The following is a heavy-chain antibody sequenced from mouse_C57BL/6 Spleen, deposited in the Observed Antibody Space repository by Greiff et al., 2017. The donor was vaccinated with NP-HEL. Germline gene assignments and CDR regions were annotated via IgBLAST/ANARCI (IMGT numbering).Heavy chain of an antibody. Sequence: VQLQQSGAELARPGASVKLSCKASGYTFTSYGISWVKQRTGQGLEWIGEIYPRSGNTYYNEKFKGKATLTADKSSSTAYMVLRSLTSENSGVYFCATSLDDYDDALGYWGQETSVTVSS. D-gene: IGHD2-4*01. CDR2: IYPRSGNT. J-gene: IGHJ4*01. V-gene: IGHV1-81*01. CDR1: GYTFTSYG. CDR3: ATSLDDYDDALGY.